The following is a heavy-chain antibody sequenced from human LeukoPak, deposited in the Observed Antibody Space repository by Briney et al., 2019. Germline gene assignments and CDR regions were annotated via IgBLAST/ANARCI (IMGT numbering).Heavy chain of an antibody. CDR2: IGSSSSYI. V-gene: IGHV3-21*01. J-gene: IGHJ4*02. CDR1: GFTSSCYS. Sequence: GSLRLSCAASGFTSSCYSMKWVRQAPGKGLGWVSSIGSSSSYIYYVDSVKGRFTISRDNANNSLYLQMNSLRVDDTAVYYCSRVLPRHYYDTSGYSDYWGQGTLVTVSS. CDR3: SRVLPRHYYDTSGYSDY. D-gene: IGHD3-22*01.